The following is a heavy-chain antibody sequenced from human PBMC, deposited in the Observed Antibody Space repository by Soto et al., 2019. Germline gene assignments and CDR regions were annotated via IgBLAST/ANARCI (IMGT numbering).Heavy chain of an antibody. D-gene: IGHD2-2*02. V-gene: IGHV4-31*03. Sequence: SETLSLTCTVSGGSISSGGYYWSWIRQHPGKGLEWIGYIYYSGSTYYNPSLKSRVTISVDTSKNQFSLKLSSVTAADTAMYYCARETLNYTGYYYYYMDVWGKGTTVTVSS. J-gene: IGHJ6*03. CDR3: ARETLNYTGYYYYYMDV. CDR2: IYYSGST. CDR1: GGSISSGGYY.